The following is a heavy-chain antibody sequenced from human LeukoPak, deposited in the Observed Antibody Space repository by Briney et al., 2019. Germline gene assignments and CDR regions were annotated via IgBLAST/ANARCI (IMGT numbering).Heavy chain of an antibody. J-gene: IGHJ4*02. D-gene: IGHD2-2*01. CDR2: ISGSGGST. CDR1: GFTFSSYG. CDR3: AKVPRYCSSTSCPYYFDY. V-gene: IGHV3-23*01. Sequence: GGSLRLSCAASGFTFSSYGMSWVRQAPGKGLEWVSAISGSGGSTYYADSVKGRFTISRDNSKNTLYLQMNSLRAEDTAVYYCAKVPRYCSSTSCPYYFDYWGQGTLVTVSS.